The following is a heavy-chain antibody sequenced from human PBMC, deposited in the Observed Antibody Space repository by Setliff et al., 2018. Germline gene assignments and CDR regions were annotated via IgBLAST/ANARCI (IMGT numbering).Heavy chain of an antibody. CDR1: GGSISSGSYY. Sequence: SETLSLTCTVSGGSISSGSYYWGWIRQPPGKGLEWIGSIYYSGSTYYNPSLKSRVTISVDTSKNQFSLKLSSVTAADTAVYYCARTLYDYDILTGPGYYFDYWGQGTLVTVSS. CDR3: ARTLYDYDILTGPGYYFDY. J-gene: IGHJ4*02. CDR2: IYYSGST. V-gene: IGHV4-39*07. D-gene: IGHD3-9*01.